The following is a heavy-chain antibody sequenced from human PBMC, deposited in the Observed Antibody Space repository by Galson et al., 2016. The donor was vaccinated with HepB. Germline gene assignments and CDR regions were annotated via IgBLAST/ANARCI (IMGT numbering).Heavy chain of an antibody. J-gene: IGHJ5*02. Sequence: PALVKPTQTLTLTCTVSGFSLSSSGVGVGWVRQSPGKALEWLALIYWDDEKRYRPSLNSRLTITKDTSKNQVVLTMTNMDPVDTGTYYCAHIMHSPRYCTTTTCLIRAVGYDWFDPWGQGTLVTVSS. CDR2: IYWDDEK. CDR3: AHIMHSPRYCTTTTCLIRAVGYDWFDP. CDR1: GFSLSSSGVG. D-gene: IGHD2-2*01. V-gene: IGHV2-5*02.